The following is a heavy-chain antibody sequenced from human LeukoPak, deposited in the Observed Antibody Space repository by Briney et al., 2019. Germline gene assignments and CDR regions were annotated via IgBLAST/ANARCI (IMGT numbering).Heavy chain of an antibody. CDR2: IYYSGST. V-gene: IGHV4-39*07. CDR1: GGSISSSSYY. CDR3: AREWFGEGVWFDP. Sequence: PSETLSLTCTVSGGSISSSSYYWGWIRQPPGKGLEWIGSIYYSGSTYYNPSLKSRVTISVDTSKNQFSLKLSSVTAADTAVYYCAREWFGEGVWFDPWGQGTLVTVSS. D-gene: IGHD3-10*01. J-gene: IGHJ5*02.